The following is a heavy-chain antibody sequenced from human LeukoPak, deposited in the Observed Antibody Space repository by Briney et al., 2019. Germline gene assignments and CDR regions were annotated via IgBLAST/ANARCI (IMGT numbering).Heavy chain of an antibody. CDR1: GGSISSGSYY. Sequence: SETLSLTCTVSGGSISSGSYYWSWIRQPAGKGLEWIGRIYTSGSTNYNPFLKSRVTISVDTSKNQFSLKLSSVTAADTAVYYCARNPSTHYYDSSGYYFNWGQGTLVTVSS. J-gene: IGHJ4*02. CDR2: IYTSGST. D-gene: IGHD3-22*01. CDR3: ARNPSTHYYDSSGYYFN. V-gene: IGHV4-61*02.